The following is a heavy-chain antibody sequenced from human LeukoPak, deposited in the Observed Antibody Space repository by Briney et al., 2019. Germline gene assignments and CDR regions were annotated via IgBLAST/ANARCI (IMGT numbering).Heavy chain of an antibody. CDR2: ISSSGSTI. J-gene: IGHJ1*01. CDR1: GFTFSDYY. Sequence: GGSLRLSCAASGFTFSDYYMSWIRQAPGKGLEWVSYISSSGSTIYYADSVKGRFTISRATTKNSLYLRITSLRAEDTTVYYCARAYYTPFFQHWGQGTLVTVSS. CDR3: ARAYYTPFFQH. V-gene: IGHV3-11*01. D-gene: IGHD3-3*01.